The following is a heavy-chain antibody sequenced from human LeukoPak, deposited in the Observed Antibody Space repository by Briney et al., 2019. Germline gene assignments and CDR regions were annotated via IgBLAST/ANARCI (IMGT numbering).Heavy chain of an antibody. CDR2: ISGSGGST. V-gene: IGHV3-23*01. CDR3: ARDPPPKGYSYGSYYFDY. CDR1: GFTFGDYA. Sequence: GGSLRLSCTASGFTFGDYAMSWVRQAPGKGLEWVSAISGSGGSTYCADSVKGRFTISRDNSKNTLYLQMNSLRAEDTAVYYCARDPPPKGYSYGSYYFDYWGQGTLVTVSS. J-gene: IGHJ4*02. D-gene: IGHD5-18*01.